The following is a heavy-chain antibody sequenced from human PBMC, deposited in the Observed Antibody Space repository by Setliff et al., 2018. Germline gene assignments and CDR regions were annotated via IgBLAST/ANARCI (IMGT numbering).Heavy chain of an antibody. D-gene: IGHD5-18*01. V-gene: IGHV4-34*01. CDR1: GGSFSGYY. J-gene: IGHJ3*02. Sequence: SETLSLTCAVYGGSFSGYYWSWIRQPPGKGLEWIGEINHSGSTNYNPSLKSRVTISVDTSKNQFSLKLSSVTAADTAVYYCARGDVDTAMVGFAFDIWGQGTMVTVSS. CDR2: INHSGST. CDR3: ARGDVDTAMVGFAFDI.